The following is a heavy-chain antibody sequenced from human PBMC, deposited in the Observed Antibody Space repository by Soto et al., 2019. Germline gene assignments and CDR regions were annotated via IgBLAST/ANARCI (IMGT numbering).Heavy chain of an antibody. CDR3: ARVPRGATAHFDY. J-gene: IGHJ4*02. CDR2: IYYSGST. Sequence: QVQLQESGPGLVKPSQTLSLTCTVSGDSISSESSYWSWIRQHPGKGLEWIGYIYYSGSTYYNPSLKSRVTISVATTVATSKNQFSLKLSSVTAADTAVYYCARVPRGATAHFDYWGQGTLVTVSS. D-gene: IGHD1-26*01. CDR1: GDSISSESSY. V-gene: IGHV4-31*03.